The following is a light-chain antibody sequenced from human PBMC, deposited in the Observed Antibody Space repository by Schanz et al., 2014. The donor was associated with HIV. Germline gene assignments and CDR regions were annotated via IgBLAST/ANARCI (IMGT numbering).Light chain of an antibody. Sequence: QSALTQPRSVSGSPGQSVTISCTGTSSDVGGYDYVSWYQQHPGKAPKLIIYDVNYRPSGSSNRFSGSKSGSTASLAIFGLQAEDEADYYCSSYTTNGTWLFGGGTQLTVL. CDR2: DVN. CDR1: SSDVGGYDY. V-gene: IGLV2-14*01. J-gene: IGLJ3*02. CDR3: SSYTTNGTWL.